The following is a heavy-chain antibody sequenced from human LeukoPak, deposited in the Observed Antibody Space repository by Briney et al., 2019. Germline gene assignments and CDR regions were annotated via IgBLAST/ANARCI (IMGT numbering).Heavy chain of an antibody. D-gene: IGHD6-19*01. J-gene: IGHJ4*02. Sequence: GGSLRLSCAASGFTFSSYAMSWVRQAPGKGLEWVSAISGSGGSTYYADSVKGRFTISRDNSKNTLYLQMNSLRAEDTAVYYXXXKWSGWYYFDYWGQGTLVTVSS. CDR2: ISGSGGST. CDR3: XXKWSGWYYFDY. CDR1: GFTFSSYA. V-gene: IGHV3-23*01.